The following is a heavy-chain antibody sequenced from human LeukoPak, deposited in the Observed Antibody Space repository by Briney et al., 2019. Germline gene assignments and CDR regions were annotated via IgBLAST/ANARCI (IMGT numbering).Heavy chain of an antibody. CDR1: GGSFSGYY. Sequence: PSATLSLTCAVYGGSFSGYYWSWIRQPPGKGLEWIGEINHSGSTNYNPSLKSRVTISVDTSKNQFSLKLSSVTAADTAVYYCARGYCSSTSCYLYYYYGMDVWGQGTTVTVSS. J-gene: IGHJ6*02. V-gene: IGHV4-34*01. CDR2: INHSGST. CDR3: ARGYCSSTSCYLYYYYGMDV. D-gene: IGHD2-2*01.